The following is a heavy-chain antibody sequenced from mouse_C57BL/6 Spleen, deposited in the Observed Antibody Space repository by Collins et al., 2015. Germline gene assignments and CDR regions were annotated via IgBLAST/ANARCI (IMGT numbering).Heavy chain of an antibody. D-gene: IGHD2-5*01. CDR2: INSDGSAI. CDR3: MRYSNYWYFDV. J-gene: IGHJ1*01. Sequence: EVQLLETGGGLVQPGGSRGLSCEGSGFTFSGFWMSWVRQTPGKTLEWIGDINSDGSAINYAPSIKDRFTIFRDNDKSTLYLQMSNVRSEDTATCFCMRYSNYWYFDVWGAGTTVTVSS. CDR1: GFTFSGFW. V-gene: IGHV11-2*02.